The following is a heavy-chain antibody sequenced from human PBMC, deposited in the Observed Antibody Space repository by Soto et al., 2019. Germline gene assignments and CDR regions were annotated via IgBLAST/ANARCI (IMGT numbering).Heavy chain of an antibody. CDR1: DGSSGGYD. V-gene: IGHV4-59*08. Sequence: SETKCLTCSVADGSSGGYDGSWIRQKPGKGLEWIGYIYYSGSTNYNPSLKSRVTISVDTSKNQFSLKLSSVTAADTAVYYCARQFPYSSSSTWFDPWGQGTLVTSPQ. CDR2: IYYSGST. CDR3: ARQFPYSSSSTWFDP. D-gene: IGHD6-6*01. J-gene: IGHJ5*02.